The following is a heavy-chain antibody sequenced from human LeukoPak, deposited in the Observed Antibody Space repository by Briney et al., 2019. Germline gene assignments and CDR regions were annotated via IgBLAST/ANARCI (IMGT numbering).Heavy chain of an antibody. Sequence: EASETLSLTCAVYGGSFSGYYWSWIRQPPGKGLEWIGEINHSGSTNYNPSLKSRVTISVDTSKNQFSLKLSSVTAAGTAVYYCAGGGDYGDYYFDYWGQGTLVTVSS. J-gene: IGHJ4*02. CDR3: AGGGDYGDYYFDY. D-gene: IGHD4-17*01. CDR1: GGSFSGYY. CDR2: INHSGST. V-gene: IGHV4-34*01.